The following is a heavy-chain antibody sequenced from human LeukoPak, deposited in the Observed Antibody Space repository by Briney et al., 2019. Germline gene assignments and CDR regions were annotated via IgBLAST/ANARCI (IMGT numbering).Heavy chain of an antibody. Sequence: GGSLRLSCEASGFTVSSNYMSWVRQAPGKGLEWVSVIYSGGNTYYADSVKGRFTISRDNSKNTLYLQMNSLRAEDTAVYYCAREQIIVAAIYFDYWGQGTLVTVSS. J-gene: IGHJ4*02. CDR3: AREQIIVAAIYFDY. CDR2: IYSGGNT. CDR1: GFTVSSNY. V-gene: IGHV3-53*01. D-gene: IGHD2-2*02.